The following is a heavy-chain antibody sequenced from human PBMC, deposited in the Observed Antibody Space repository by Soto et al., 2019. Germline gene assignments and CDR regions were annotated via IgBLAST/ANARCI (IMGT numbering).Heavy chain of an antibody. CDR2: MNPINGAT. V-gene: IGHV1-8*02. J-gene: IGHJ6*02. D-gene: IGHD2-2*01. CDR1: GYDFTAYD. CDR3: GRGPSPRAPAGGTPYYYAMDV. Sequence: ASVKVSCKASGYDFTAYDINWVRQASGQGLDWMGWMNPINGATGSARRFQGRVSMTRNTATATAYLELTSLRSDDSAVYFCGRGPSPRAPAGGTPYYYAMDVWGQGTTVTVSS.